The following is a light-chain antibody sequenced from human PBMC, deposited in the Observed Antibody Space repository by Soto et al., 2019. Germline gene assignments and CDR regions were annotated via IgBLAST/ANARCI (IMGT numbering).Light chain of an antibody. V-gene: IGKV3-11*01. CDR3: QQRSNWPLT. Sequence: EIVLTQSPATLSLSPGERATLSCRASESVNNFLAWYQQKPGQAPRLLIYDASNRATGVPARFSGSGSGTDFTLTISTLESEDFAVYYCQQRSNWPLTFGGGTKVEIK. CDR2: DAS. J-gene: IGKJ4*01. CDR1: ESVNNF.